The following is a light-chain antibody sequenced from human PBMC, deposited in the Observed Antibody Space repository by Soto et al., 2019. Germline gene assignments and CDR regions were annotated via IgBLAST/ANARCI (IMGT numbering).Light chain of an antibody. CDR3: SSYTSSSTVV. CDR1: SSDDCGYNY. V-gene: IGLV2-14*03. J-gene: IGLJ2*01. CDR2: DVS. Sequence: QSVLTHPASVSGSPGPSITISCTGTSSDDCGYNYVSWYQHHAGKAPKLMVYDVSNRPSGVSNRFSGSKSRNTASLTISGLQAEDAADYYCSSYTSSSTVVFGGGTKLTVI.